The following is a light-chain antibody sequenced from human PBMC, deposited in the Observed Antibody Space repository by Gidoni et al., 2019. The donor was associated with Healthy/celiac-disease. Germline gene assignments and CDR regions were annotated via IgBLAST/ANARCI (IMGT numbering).Light chain of an antibody. J-gene: IGKJ2*01. CDR3: KQYYSTPLYT. V-gene: IGKV1-NL1*01. CDR1: QGISNS. CDR2: AAS. Sequence: DIQMTQTPSSLSASVGDRVTITCRASQGISNSLAWYQQKPGKAPKLLLYAASRLESGVPSRFSGSGSGTDYTLTIRSLQPEDFATYYCKQYYSTPLYTFGQGTKLEIK.